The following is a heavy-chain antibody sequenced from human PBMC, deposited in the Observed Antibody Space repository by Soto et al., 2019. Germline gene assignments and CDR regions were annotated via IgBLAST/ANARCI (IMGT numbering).Heavy chain of an antibody. CDR2: IYYSGST. V-gene: IGHV4-31*03. J-gene: IGHJ4*02. CDR3: ARVTRFIAAAGQYYFDY. Sequence: LSLTCTASGGSISSGGYYWSWIRQHPGKGLEWIGYIYYSGSTYYNPSLKSRVTISVDTSKNQFSLKLSSVTAADTAVYYCARVTRFIAAAGQYYFDYWGQGTLVTVSS. CDR1: GGSISSGGYY. D-gene: IGHD6-13*01.